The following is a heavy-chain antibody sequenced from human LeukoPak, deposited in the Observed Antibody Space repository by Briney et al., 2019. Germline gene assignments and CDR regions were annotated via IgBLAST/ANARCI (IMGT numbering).Heavy chain of an antibody. CDR1: GFTFSSYA. CDR2: ISGNGGST. CDR3: AKDVVGATFDY. Sequence: GGSLRLSCAASGFTFSSYAMGWVRQAPGKGLEWVSSISGNGGSTYYAGSVKGRFTISRDNSKNTLYLQMNSLRAEDTALYFCAKDVVGATFDYWGQGTLVTVSS. V-gene: IGHV3-23*01. J-gene: IGHJ4*02. D-gene: IGHD1-26*01.